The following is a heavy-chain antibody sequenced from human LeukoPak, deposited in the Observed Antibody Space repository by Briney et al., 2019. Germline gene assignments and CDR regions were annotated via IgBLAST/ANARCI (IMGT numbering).Heavy chain of an antibody. CDR2: IWNDGSNK. J-gene: IGHJ4*02. D-gene: IGHD3-9*01. CDR3: ARGEGYDILTGYTAIHYFDY. V-gene: IGHV3-33*01. Sequence: GRSLRLSCAASGFSFSSNGMHWVRHAPGKGLEGVAGIWNDGSNKNYADSVKGRFTISRDNSKNTLDLQMNSLRGEDTAVYYCARGEGYDILTGYTAIHYFDYWGQGTLVTVSS. CDR1: GFSFSSNG.